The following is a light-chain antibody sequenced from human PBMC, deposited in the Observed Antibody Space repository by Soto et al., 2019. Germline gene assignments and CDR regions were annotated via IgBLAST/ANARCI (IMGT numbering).Light chain of an antibody. V-gene: IGLV2-14*01. CDR2: EVS. CDR3: SSYTSSSTLYV. Sequence: QSVLTQPASVSGSPGQSITISCTGTSSDVGDYNYVSWYQQHPGKAPKLMIYEVSNRPSGVSNRFSGSKSGKTASLTISGLQAEDEADYYCSSYTSSSTLYVFGTGTKVTVL. CDR1: SSDVGDYNY. J-gene: IGLJ1*01.